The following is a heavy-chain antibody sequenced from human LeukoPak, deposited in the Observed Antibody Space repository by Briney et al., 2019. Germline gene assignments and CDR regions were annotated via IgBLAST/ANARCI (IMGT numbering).Heavy chain of an antibody. D-gene: IGHD3-22*01. Sequence: GGSLRLSCAASGFTFSSYGMSWVRQAPGRGVEWVSAISGSGGSTYYTDSVRGRFTISKDNSKNPLYLQMNSLRAEDTAVYYCAKDRITMIVEVITRKDDAFDIWDQGTMVTVSS. J-gene: IGHJ3*02. CDR1: GFTFSSYG. CDR2: ISGSGGST. CDR3: AKDRITMIVEVITRKDDAFDI. V-gene: IGHV3-23*01.